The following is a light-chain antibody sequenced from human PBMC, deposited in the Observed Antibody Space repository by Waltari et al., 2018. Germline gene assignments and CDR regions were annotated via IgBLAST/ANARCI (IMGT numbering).Light chain of an antibody. V-gene: IGLV2-14*03. CDR3: SSYTSSSTLV. CDR1: SSHVGDYNY. J-gene: IGLJ2*01. CDR2: EVS. Sequence: QSALTQPASVSGSPGQSITISCTGTSSHVGDYNYASWYQQHPVKAPKLLIYEVSNRPSGISNRFSGSKSGSTASLTISGLQAEDEADYYCSSYTSSSTLVFGGGTKLTVL.